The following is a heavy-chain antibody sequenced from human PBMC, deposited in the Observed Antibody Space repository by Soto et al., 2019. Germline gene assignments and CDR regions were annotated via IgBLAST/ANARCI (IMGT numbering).Heavy chain of an antibody. J-gene: IGHJ5*02. CDR2: ISSSGSTI. CDR3: ARDWGYSSSPNWFDP. CDR1: GFTFSDYY. V-gene: IGHV3-11*01. D-gene: IGHD6-13*01. Sequence: GGSLRLSCAASGFTFSDYYMSWIRQAPGKGLEWVSYISSSGSTIYYADSVKGRFTISRDNAKNSLYLQMNGLRAEDTAVYYCARDWGYSSSPNWFDPWGQRTLVTVSS.